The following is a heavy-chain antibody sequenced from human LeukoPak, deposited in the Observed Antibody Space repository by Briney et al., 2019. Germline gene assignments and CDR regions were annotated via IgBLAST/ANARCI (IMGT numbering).Heavy chain of an antibody. V-gene: IGHV3-48*01. CDR1: GFTFSSYS. Sequence: RAGGSLRLSCAASGFTFSSYSMNWVRQAPGKGLEWVSYISASSSTIYYADSVKGRFTISRDNSKNTLYLQMNSLRAEDTALYYCAKVPYGSGTRGGFDYWGQGTLVTVSS. CDR2: ISASSSTI. J-gene: IGHJ4*02. CDR3: AKVPYGSGTRGGFDY. D-gene: IGHD3-10*01.